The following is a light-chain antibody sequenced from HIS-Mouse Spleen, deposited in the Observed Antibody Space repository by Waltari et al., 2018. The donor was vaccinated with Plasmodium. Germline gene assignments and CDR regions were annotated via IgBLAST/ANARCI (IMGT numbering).Light chain of an antibody. CDR1: SSDVGSYNL. V-gene: IGLV2-23*01. CDR3: CSYAGSRMV. CDR2: EGS. Sequence: QSALTQPASVSGSPGQSITIPCTGTSSDVGSYNLLSWYQQHPGKAPKLMIYEGSKRPSGVSNRFSGSKSGNTASLTISGLQAEDEADYYCCSYAGSRMVFGGGTKLTVL. J-gene: IGLJ2*01.